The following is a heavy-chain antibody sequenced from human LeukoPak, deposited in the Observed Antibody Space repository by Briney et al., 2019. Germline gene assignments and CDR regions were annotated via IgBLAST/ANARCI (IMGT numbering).Heavy chain of an antibody. J-gene: IGHJ3*02. Sequence: SETLSLTCTVSGGSISSGSYYWSWIRQPAGKGLEWIGRIYTSGSTNYNPSLKSRVTISVDTSKDQFSLKLSSVTAADTAVYYCARDTVGATRSSDAFDIWGQGTMVTVSS. CDR2: IYTSGST. D-gene: IGHD1-26*01. V-gene: IGHV4-61*02. CDR1: GGSISSGSYY. CDR3: ARDTVGATRSSDAFDI.